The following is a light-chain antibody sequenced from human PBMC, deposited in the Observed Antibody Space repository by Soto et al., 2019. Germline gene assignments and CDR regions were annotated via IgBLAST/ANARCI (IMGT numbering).Light chain of an antibody. CDR1: ESVSTT. J-gene: IGKJ1*01. Sequence: EIVMTQSPATLSVSPGERATLSCRASESVSTTLAWYQQKPGQAPRLLIYGASARATGIPGRFSGSGSGTEFTLTISSLQSEDFAVYYCQQYKKWWTFGQGTK. CDR2: GAS. CDR3: QQYKKWWT. V-gene: IGKV3-15*01.